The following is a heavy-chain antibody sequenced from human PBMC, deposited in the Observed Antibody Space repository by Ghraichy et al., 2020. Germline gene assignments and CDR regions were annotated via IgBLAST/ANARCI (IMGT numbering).Heavy chain of an antibody. CDR2: INHSGST. D-gene: IGHD2-15*01. J-gene: IGHJ3*02. CDR1: GGSFSGYY. Sequence: SETLSLTCAVYGGSFSGYYWSWIRQPPGKGLEWIGEINHSGSTNYNPSLKSRVTISVDTSKNQFSLKLSSVTAADTAVYYCAREGDIVVVVAAVRRAFDIWGQGTMVTVSS. V-gene: IGHV4-34*01. CDR3: AREGDIVVVVAAVRRAFDI.